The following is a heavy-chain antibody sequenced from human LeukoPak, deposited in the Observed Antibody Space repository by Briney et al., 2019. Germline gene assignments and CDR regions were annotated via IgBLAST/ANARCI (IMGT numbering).Heavy chain of an antibody. CDR2: ISGSGGST. J-gene: IGHJ1*01. D-gene: IGHD6-13*01. CDR1: GFTFSSYA. CDR3: AKDGLANIAAAGYFQH. Sequence: GGSLRLSCAASGFTFSSYAMSWVRQAPGKGLEWVSAISGSGGSTYYAVSVKGRFTISRDNSKNTLYLQMNSLRAEDTAVYYCAKDGLANIAAAGYFQHWGQGTLVTVSS. V-gene: IGHV3-23*01.